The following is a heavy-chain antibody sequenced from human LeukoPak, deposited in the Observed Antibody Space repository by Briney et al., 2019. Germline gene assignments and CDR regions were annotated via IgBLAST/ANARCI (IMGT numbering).Heavy chain of an antibody. CDR2: ISYDGSNK. J-gene: IGHJ4*02. CDR3: AKKAQYDGHYPLDY. Sequence: GGSLRFSCAASGFTFSSYGMHWVRQAPGKGLEWVAVISYDGSNKYYADSVKGRFTISRDNSKNTLSQQMNSLRAEDTAVYFCAKKAQYDGHYPLDYWGQGTLVTVSA. CDR1: GFTFSSYG. V-gene: IGHV3-30*18. D-gene: IGHD4/OR15-4a*01.